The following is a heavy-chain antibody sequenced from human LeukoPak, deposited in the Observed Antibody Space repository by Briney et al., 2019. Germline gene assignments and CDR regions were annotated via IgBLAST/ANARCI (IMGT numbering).Heavy chain of an antibody. D-gene: IGHD3-16*01. CDR3: AQGGPYYGMDV. V-gene: IGHV4-39*01. J-gene: IGHJ6*02. CDR2: IYYSGST. CDR1: GGSISSSSYY. Sequence: PSETLSLTCTVSGGSISSSSYYWGWIRQPPGKGLEWIGSIYYSGSTHYNPSLKSRVTISVDTSKNQFSLKLSSVTAADTAVYYCAQGGPYYGMDVWGQGTTVTVSS.